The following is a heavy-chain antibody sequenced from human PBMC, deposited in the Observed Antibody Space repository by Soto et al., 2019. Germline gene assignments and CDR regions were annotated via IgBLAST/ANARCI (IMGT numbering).Heavy chain of an antibody. CDR2: IIPIFGTA. CDR3: ARDPTTYYYDSSGDY. V-gene: IGHV1-69*13. CDR1: GGTFSSYA. J-gene: IGHJ4*02. Sequence: ASVKVSCKASGGTFSSYAISWVRQAPGQGLEWMGGIIPIFGTANYAQKFQGRVTITADESTSTAYMELSSLRSEDTAVYYCARDPTTYYYDSSGDYWGQGTLVTVSS. D-gene: IGHD3-22*01.